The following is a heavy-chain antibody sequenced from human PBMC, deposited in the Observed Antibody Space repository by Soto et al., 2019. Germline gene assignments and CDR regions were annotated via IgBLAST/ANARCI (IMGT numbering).Heavy chain of an antibody. D-gene: IGHD2-2*01. CDR2: IIPIFGTA. J-gene: IGHJ6*02. CDR3: AKVVPAANYYYYYGMDV. V-gene: IGHV1-69*06. CDR1: GGTFSSYA. Sequence: ASVKVSCKASGGTFSSYAISWVRQAPGQGLEWMGGIIPIFGTANYAQKFQGRVTITADKSTSTAYMELSSLRSEDTAVYYCAKVVPAANYYYYYGMDVWGQGTTVTVSS.